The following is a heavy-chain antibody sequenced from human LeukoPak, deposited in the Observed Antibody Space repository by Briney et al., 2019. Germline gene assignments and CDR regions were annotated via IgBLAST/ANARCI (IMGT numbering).Heavy chain of an antibody. CDR1: GYTLTELS. CDR2: FDPEDGET. CDR3: ASASHITMLRGANDY. D-gene: IGHD3-10*01. J-gene: IGHJ4*02. Sequence: GASVKVSCKVSGYTLTELSMHWVRQAPGKGLEWMGGFDPEDGETIYAQKFQGRVTMTEDTSTDTAYMELSSLRSEDTAVYYCASASHITMLRGANDYWGQGTLVTVSS. V-gene: IGHV1-24*01.